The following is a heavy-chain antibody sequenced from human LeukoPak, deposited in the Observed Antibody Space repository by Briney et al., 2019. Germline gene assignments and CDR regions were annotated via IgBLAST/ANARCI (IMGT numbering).Heavy chain of an antibody. V-gene: IGHV1-18*01. CDR1: GYTFNAFG. D-gene: IGHD2-2*01. Sequence: ASVKVSCKASGYTFNAFGISWVRQAPGQGLGWMGWISAFDGGTMYAQSLQGRLSMTTETSTTTAYMELRSLTSDDTAVYYCARLARYHLLEASDIWGQGTMVTVSS. J-gene: IGHJ3*02. CDR2: ISAFDGGT. CDR3: ARLARYHLLEASDI.